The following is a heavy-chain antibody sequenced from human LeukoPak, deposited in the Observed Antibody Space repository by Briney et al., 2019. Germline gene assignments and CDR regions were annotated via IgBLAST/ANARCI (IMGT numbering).Heavy chain of an antibody. CDR3: ARDSPYGDYVPFDF. CDR2: INQDGSEK. Sequence: GGSLRLSCAASGFTFSSYWMNWVRQAPGKGLEWVANINQDGSEKNYVDSVKGRFIISRDNAKNTLYLQMNSLRAEDAAVYYCARDSPYGDYVPFDFWGQGTLVTVSS. CDR1: GFTFSSYW. V-gene: IGHV3-7*01. J-gene: IGHJ4*02. D-gene: IGHD4-17*01.